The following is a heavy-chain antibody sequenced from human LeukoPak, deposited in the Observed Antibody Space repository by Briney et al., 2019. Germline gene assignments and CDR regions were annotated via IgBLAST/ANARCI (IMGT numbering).Heavy chain of an antibody. CDR2: IRYDGTKK. D-gene: IGHD3-16*01. CDR1: GFTFSDYG. CDR3: AKASGRSAYGLDY. J-gene: IGHJ4*02. Sequence: GGSLRLSCVAAGFTFSDYGMHWVRQAPGKGLEWVAFIRYDGTKKYYADSVKGRFTISRDDSKNTVYLQMYSLRPEDAAVYYCAKASGRSAYGLDYWGQGTLVTVFS. V-gene: IGHV3-30*02.